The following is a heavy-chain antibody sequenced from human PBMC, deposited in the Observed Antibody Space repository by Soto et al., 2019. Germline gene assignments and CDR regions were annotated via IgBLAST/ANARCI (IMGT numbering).Heavy chain of an antibody. CDR3: AKWNGGFDY. CDR2: ISYDGSYK. D-gene: IGHD3-16*01. CDR1: GFTFSSYG. Sequence: QVQLVESGGGVVQPGRSLRLSCAASGFTFSSYGMHWVRQAPGKGLEWVAVISYDGSYKYYADSVKGRFTIYRDNSKNTLYLQMNSLRAEDTAVYYCAKWNGGFDYWGQGTLVTVSS. V-gene: IGHV3-30*18. J-gene: IGHJ4*02.